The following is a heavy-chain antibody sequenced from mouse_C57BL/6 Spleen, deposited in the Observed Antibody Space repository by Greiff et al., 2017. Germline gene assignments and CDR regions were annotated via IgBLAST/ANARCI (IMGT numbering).Heavy chain of an antibody. V-gene: IGHV1-69*01. J-gene: IGHJ4*01. CDR3: ARSEYYGSSYYAMED. Sequence: VQLQQPGAELVKPGASVKLSCKASGYTFTSYWMHWVKQRPGQGLEWIGEIDPSDCYTNYHHKFMGKSTLTVDKSSSTAYMQLSSLTSEDSAVYYCARSEYYGSSYYAMEDWCQGTSVTVSS. D-gene: IGHD1-1*01. CDR1: GYTFTSYW. CDR2: IDPSDCYT.